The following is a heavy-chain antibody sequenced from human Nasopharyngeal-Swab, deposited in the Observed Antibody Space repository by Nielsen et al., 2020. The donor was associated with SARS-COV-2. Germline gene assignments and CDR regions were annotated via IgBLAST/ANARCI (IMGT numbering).Heavy chain of an antibody. CDR2: IAIDGSNYE. CDR3: AKEIYPGDHILVVTSADY. D-gene: IGHD2-21*02. J-gene: IGHJ4*02. CDR1: GISFSTSV. Sequence: LKISCVGSGISFSTSVIQWVRQAPGKGLEWVAVIAIDGSNYEQYADSVKGRFTISRDNSKNTLSLQMYSLRAEDTAIYYCAKEIYPGDHILVVTSADYWGQGTLVTVSS. V-gene: IGHV3-30-3*01.